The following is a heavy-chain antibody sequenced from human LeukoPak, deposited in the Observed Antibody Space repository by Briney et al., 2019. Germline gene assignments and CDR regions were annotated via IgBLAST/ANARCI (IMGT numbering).Heavy chain of an antibody. V-gene: IGHV3-23*01. CDR2: ISGSGGST. CDR3: AKDGSGSYRFDY. J-gene: IGHJ4*02. CDR1: GFTFSSYA. D-gene: IGHD3-10*01. Sequence: PGGSLRLSCAASGFTFSSYAMSWVRQAPGKGLEWVSIISGSGGSTYYADSVKGRFTISRDNSKNKLYLQMNSLRAEDTAVYYCAKDGSGSYRFDYWGQGTLVTVSS.